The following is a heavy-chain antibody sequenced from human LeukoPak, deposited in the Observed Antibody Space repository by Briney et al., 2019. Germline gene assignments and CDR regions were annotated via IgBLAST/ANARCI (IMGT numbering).Heavy chain of an antibody. CDR3: ARDKWRLDY. CDR2: IWYDGSNK. J-gene: IGHJ4*02. V-gene: IGHV3-33*01. CDR1: GFTFSSYG. D-gene: IGHD2-8*01. Sequence: GRSLRLSCAASGFTFSSYGMHWVRQAPGKGLEWVAVIWYDGSNKYYADSVKGRFTNSRDNSKNTLYLQMNSLRAEDTAVYYCARDKWRLDYWGQGTLVTVSS.